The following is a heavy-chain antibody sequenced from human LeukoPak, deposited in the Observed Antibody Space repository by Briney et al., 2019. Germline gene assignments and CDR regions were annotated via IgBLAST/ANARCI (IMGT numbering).Heavy chain of an antibody. CDR2: INTDGSST. Sequence: GGSLRLSCVTSPGYGFTSHWMHWVRQAPGKGLVWVSRINTDGSSTTYADSVKGRFTISRDNAKNTLYLQMNSLLDEDTAVYYCARDQGYKPDYWGQGTLVTVSS. CDR1: PGYGFTSHW. V-gene: IGHV3-74*01. D-gene: IGHD5-18*01. CDR3: ARDQGYKPDY. J-gene: IGHJ4*02.